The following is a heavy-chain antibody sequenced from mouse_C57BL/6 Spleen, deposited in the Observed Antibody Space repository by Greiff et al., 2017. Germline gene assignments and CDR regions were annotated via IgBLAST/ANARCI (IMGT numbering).Heavy chain of an antibody. CDR3: ARSKGYYSNYEDYAMDY. D-gene: IGHD2-5*01. J-gene: IGHJ4*01. CDR2: IHPNSGST. Sequence: QVQLQQPGAELVKPGASVKLSCKASGYTFTSYWMHWVKQRPGQGLEWIGMIHPNSGSTNYNEKFKSKATLTVDKSSSTAYMQLSSLTSEDSAVYYCARSKGYYSNYEDYAMDYWGQGTSVTVSS. CDR1: GYTFTSYW. V-gene: IGHV1-64*01.